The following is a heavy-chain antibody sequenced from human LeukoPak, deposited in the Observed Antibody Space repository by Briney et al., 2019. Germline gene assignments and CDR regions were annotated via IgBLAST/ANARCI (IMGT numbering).Heavy chain of an antibody. D-gene: IGHD2-2*01. CDR1: GLTLSSYA. V-gene: IGHV3-23*01. Sequence: GGSLRLSCAASGLTLSSYAMSWVRQAPGKGLEWVSGISGSGGNTYYADSVKGRFTISRDNSKNTLYLQMNSLRVEDTAVYYCAKDPRFSYCSTSTCAYAFDIWGQGTMVTVSS. CDR2: ISGSGGNT. J-gene: IGHJ3*02. CDR3: AKDPRFSYCSTSTCAYAFDI.